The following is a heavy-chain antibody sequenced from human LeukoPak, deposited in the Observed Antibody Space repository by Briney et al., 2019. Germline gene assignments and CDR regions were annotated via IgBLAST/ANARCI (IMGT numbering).Heavy chain of an antibody. CDR2: IYTSGST. D-gene: IGHD5-12*01. CDR3: ARALGYSGYDYYFDY. Sequence: SETLSLTCTVSGVSISSGSYYWSWIRQPAGKGLEWIGRIYTSGSTNYNPSLKSRVTISVDTSKNQFSLKLSSVTAADTAVYYCARALGYSGYDYYFDYWGQGTLVTVSS. J-gene: IGHJ4*02. V-gene: IGHV4-61*02. CDR1: GVSISSGSYY.